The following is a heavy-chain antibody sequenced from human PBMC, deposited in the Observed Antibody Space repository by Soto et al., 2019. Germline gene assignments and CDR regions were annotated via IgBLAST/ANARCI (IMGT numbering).Heavy chain of an antibody. D-gene: IGHD2-8*01. CDR2: IYPGDSDS. Sequence: GESLKISCKGSGYSFSTSWMGWVRQLPGKGLEWMGRIYPGDSDSNYSPSFEGHVTFSVDKSISTAYLEWSSLKASDTAIYYCARLSRRVAQGSNYFDPWGQGTLVTVSS. CDR3: ARLSRRVAQGSNYFDP. J-gene: IGHJ5*02. V-gene: IGHV5-51*01. CDR1: GYSFSTSW.